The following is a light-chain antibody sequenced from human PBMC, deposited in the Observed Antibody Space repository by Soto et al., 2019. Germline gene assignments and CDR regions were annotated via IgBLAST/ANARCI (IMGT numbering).Light chain of an antibody. V-gene: IGLV2-14*01. J-gene: IGLJ1*01. CDR1: SSDVGAYSY. CDR3: SSYTNINTRACV. Sequence: QSALTQPASVSGSPGQSITISCTGTSSDVGAYSYVSWYQQHPGKAPKLMIYEVTDRPSGVSNRFSGSKSGNTASLTISGLQAEDEAEYYCSSYTNINTRACVFGTGTKVTVL. CDR2: EVT.